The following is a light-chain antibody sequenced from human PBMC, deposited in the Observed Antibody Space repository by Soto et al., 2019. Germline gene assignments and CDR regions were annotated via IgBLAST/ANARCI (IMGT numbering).Light chain of an antibody. CDR1: SSDVGSYNL. CDR3: CSYAGSSTLV. J-gene: IGLJ3*02. V-gene: IGLV2-23*01. Sequence: QSALTQPASVSGSPRQSITIVCTGTSSDVGSYNLVSWYQQYPGKAPKMMIYEGSKRPSGVSDRFSGSKSGNTASLTISGLQPEDEADYYCCSYAGSSTLVFGGGTKLTVL. CDR2: EGS.